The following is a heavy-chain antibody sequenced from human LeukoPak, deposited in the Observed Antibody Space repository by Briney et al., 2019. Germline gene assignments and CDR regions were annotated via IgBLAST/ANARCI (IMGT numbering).Heavy chain of an antibody. V-gene: IGHV4-34*01. CDR1: GGSFSGYY. CDR2: INHSGST. CDR3: ARAFDYGDYNYMDV. Sequence: SETLSLTCAVYGGSFSGYYWSWIRQPPGKGLEWIGEINHSGSTNYNPSLKGRVTISVDTSKNQFSLKLSSVTAADTAVYYCARAFDYGDYNYMDVWGKGTTVTISS. J-gene: IGHJ6*03. D-gene: IGHD4-17*01.